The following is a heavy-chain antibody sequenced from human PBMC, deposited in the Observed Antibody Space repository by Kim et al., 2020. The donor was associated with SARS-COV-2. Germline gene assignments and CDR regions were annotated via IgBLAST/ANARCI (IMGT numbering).Heavy chain of an antibody. D-gene: IGHD3-10*01. CDR1: GYTFISYA. CDR2: INAGNDNT. Sequence: ASVKVSCKASGYTFISYAIHWVRQAPGQRLEWMGLINAGNDNTKYSQNFQGRVTISRDTSATTAYMELSSLRSEDTAVFYCAREVFNFGYSFDYWGQGALVTVSS. V-gene: IGHV1-3*01. J-gene: IGHJ4*02. CDR3: AREVFNFGYSFDY.